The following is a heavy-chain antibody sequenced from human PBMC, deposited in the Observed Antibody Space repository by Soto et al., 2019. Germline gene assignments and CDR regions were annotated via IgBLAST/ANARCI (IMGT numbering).Heavy chain of an antibody. D-gene: IGHD3-3*01. CDR2: IKSKTDGGTT. CDR3: TTDSTKRWLQFLVTLTEDY. CDR1: GFTFSNAW. Sequence: EVQLVESGGGLVKPGGSLRLSCAASGFTFSNAWMNWVRQAPGKGLEWVGRIKSKTDGGTTDYAAPVKGRFTISRDDSKNTLYLQMNSLKTEDTAVYYCTTDSTKRWLQFLVTLTEDYWGQGTLVTVSS. V-gene: IGHV3-15*07. J-gene: IGHJ4*02.